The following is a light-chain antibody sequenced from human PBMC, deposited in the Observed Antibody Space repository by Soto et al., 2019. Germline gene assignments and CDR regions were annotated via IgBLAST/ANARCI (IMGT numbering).Light chain of an antibody. CDR2: SAS. J-gene: IGKJ2*01. CDR1: QDINVY. V-gene: IGKV1-16*01. Sequence: DIQMTQSPSSVSASVGDTVTITCRASQDINVYLNWYQQKPGEVPKLLIYSASSLHSGVPSRFTGSGSETDFTLTISSLQPDDFATYYCQQYNSYSQTFGQGTKLEIK. CDR3: QQYNSYSQT.